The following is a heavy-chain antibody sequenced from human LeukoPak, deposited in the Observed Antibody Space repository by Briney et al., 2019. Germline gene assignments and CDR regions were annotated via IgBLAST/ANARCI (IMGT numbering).Heavy chain of an antibody. CDR1: GFTFSSYA. CDR2: ISYDGSNK. Sequence: GGSLRLSCAASGFTFSSYAMHWVRQAPGKGLEWVAVISYDGSNKYYADSVKGRFTISRDNSKNTLYLQMNSLRAEDTAVYYCARVKAEWELPLTAPFDYWGQGTLVTVSS. CDR3: ARVKAEWELPLTAPFDY. J-gene: IGHJ4*02. V-gene: IGHV3-30-3*01. D-gene: IGHD1-26*01.